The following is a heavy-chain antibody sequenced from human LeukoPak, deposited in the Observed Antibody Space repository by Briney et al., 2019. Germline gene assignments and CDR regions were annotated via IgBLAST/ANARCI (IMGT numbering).Heavy chain of an antibody. CDR3: ARDWGCSSTSCYGIYWHFDL. CDR2: INPSGGST. V-gene: IGHV1-46*01. Sequence: GASVKVSCKASGYTFTSYYMHWVRQAPGQGLEWMGIINPSGGSTSYAQKFQGRVTMTRDTSTSTVYMELSSLRSEDTAVYYCARDWGCSSTSCYGIYWHFDLWGRGTLVTVSS. J-gene: IGHJ2*01. D-gene: IGHD2-2*01. CDR1: GYTFTSYY.